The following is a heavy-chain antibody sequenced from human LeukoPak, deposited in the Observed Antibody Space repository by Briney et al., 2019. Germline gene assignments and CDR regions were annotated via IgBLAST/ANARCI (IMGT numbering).Heavy chain of an antibody. V-gene: IGHV4-4*07. J-gene: IGHJ4*02. CDR3: ARYGVVRSAPSPYFDY. CDR1: GDSISNYY. Sequence: SETLSLTCTVSGDSISNYYWNWIRQPAGKGLEWIGRIYSGGIKYNPSLNRRVTMSLDTSKNQFSLKVDSVTAADTAVYYCARYGVVRSAPSPYFDYWGPGILVTVSS. CDR2: IYSGGI. D-gene: IGHD2-2*01.